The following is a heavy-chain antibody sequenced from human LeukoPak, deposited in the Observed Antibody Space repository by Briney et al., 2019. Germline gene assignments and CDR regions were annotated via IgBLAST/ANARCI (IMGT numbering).Heavy chain of an antibody. CDR1: GGSISTSSYY. D-gene: IGHD3-22*01. CDR3: ARVGGITIIVVLITDAFDI. V-gene: IGHV4-39*07. J-gene: IGHJ3*02. CDR2: IYYSGST. Sequence: SETLSLTCTVSGGSISTSSYYWGWIRQPPGKGLEWIGSIYYSGSTYYNPSLKSRVTISLDTSKNQFSLKLRSVTAADTAVYYCARVGGITIIVVLITDAFDIWGQGTMVTVSS.